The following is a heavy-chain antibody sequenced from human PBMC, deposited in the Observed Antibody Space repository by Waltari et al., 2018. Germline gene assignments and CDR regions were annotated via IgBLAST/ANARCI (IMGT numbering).Heavy chain of an antibody. V-gene: IGHV3-48*04. CDR1: GFHFSSYS. D-gene: IGHD2-21*01. CDR2: FSCDSGII. CDR3: ARDRDWAFDI. J-gene: IGHJ3*02. Sequence: EVQLVESGGGLVQPGGSLRLSCAASGFHFSSYSMNWFRQAPGKGLVFVSFFSCDSGIIQYADALKGRITVSRDNAKNSLYLQMSSLTAEDTAVFYCARDRDWAFDIWGQGTMVTVSS.